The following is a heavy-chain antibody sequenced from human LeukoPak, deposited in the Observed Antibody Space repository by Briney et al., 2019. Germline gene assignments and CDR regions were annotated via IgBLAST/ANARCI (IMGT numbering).Heavy chain of an antibody. CDR3: ARGQGSYGDY. J-gene: IGHJ4*02. CDR2: IYHSGST. D-gene: IGHD5-18*01. CDR1: GGSISNSNW. V-gene: IGHV4-4*02. Sequence: PSGTLSLTCAVSGGSISNSNWWNWVRQPPGKGLEWIGEIYHSGSTNYNPSLRSRVTISIDRSKNQFALKLTSVTAADTAVYYCARGQGSYGDYWGQGTLVNVSS.